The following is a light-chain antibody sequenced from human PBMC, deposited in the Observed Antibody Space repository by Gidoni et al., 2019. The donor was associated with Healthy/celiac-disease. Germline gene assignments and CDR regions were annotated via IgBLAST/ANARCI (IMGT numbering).Light chain of an antibody. J-gene: IGKJ3*01. CDR1: QSVSSY. Sequence: EIVLTQSPATLSLSPGERATLSCRASQSVSSYLAWYQQKPGQAPRLLIYDASNRATVIPARFSGSGSGTDFTLTISSLEPEDFAVYYCQQRSNWPRFTFGPGTKVDIK. CDR2: DAS. CDR3: QQRSNWPRFT. V-gene: IGKV3-11*01.